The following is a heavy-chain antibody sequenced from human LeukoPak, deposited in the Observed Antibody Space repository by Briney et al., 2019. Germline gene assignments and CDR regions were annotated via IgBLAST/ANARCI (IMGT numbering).Heavy chain of an antibody. J-gene: IGHJ4*02. CDR1: GFTFRSYA. Sequence: PGGSLRLSCAASGFTFRSYAMHWVRQAPGKGLEYVSAISSDGRITYYANSVKGRFTISRDNSKNTLYLQMGSLRAEDMAVYYCARVSGWYWFDNWGQGTLGTVSS. CDR2: ISSDGRIT. V-gene: IGHV3-64*01. CDR3: ARVSGWYWFDN. D-gene: IGHD6-19*01.